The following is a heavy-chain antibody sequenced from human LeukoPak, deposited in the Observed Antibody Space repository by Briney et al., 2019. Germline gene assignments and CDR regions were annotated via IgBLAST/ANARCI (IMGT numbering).Heavy chain of an antibody. CDR1: GFTSSRYA. J-gene: IGHJ4*02. CDR3: ARGGLHYYDSSGFDY. V-gene: IGHV3-30-3*01. Sequence: GRSLRLSCAASGFTSSRYAMHWVRQAPGKGLECVAVILYDGSKKYYADSVKGRFTISRDNSKNTVYLQMNSLRVVDTAVYYCARGGLHYYDSSGFDYWGQGTLVTVSS. CDR2: ILYDGSKK. D-gene: IGHD3-22*01.